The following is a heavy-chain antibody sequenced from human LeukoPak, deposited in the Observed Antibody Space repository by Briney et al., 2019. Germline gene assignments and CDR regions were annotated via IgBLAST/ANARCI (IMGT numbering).Heavy chain of an antibody. CDR1: GFTFSSYG. V-gene: IGHV3-33*01. CDR3: ARDAHRGGDLYYFDY. D-gene: IGHD2-21*02. CDR2: IWYDGSNK. J-gene: IGHJ4*02. Sequence: PGGSLRLSCAASGFTFSSYGMHWVRQAPGKGLEWVAVIWYDGSNKYYADSVKGRFTISRDNSKNTLYLQMNSLRAEDTAVYYCARDAHRGGDLYYFDYWGLGTLVTVSS.